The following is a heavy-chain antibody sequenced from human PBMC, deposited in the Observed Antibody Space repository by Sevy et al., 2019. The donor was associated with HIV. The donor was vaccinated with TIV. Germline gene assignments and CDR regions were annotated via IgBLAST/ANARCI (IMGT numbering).Heavy chain of an antibody. V-gene: IGHV3-23*01. J-gene: IGHJ4*02. D-gene: IGHD3-10*01. Sequence: RGYLRLSCAASGFIFNSYAMTCVRQAPGKGLEWVSGISGSGGSTYYADSVKGRFTISRDNSRNTLYLEMNSLRTEDTAVYYCAKGYRSGSPPDYWGQGTLVIVSS. CDR2: ISGSGGST. CDR3: AKGYRSGSPPDY. CDR1: GFIFNSYA.